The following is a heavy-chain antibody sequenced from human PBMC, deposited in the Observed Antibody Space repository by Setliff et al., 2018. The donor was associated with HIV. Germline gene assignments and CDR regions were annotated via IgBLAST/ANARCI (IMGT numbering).Heavy chain of an antibody. CDR3: ARGGFNHAFDI. CDR2: IRYDGDNK. CDR1: GFTFSGYG. V-gene: IGHV3-30*02. J-gene: IGHJ3*02. D-gene: IGHD2-15*01. Sequence: LRLSCAASGFTFSGYGMYWVRQAPGKGLEWVAFIRYDGDNKDYADSVKGRFTISRDNAKSTVYLQMGSLSADDTAVYYCARGGFNHAFDIWGQGTMVTVSS.